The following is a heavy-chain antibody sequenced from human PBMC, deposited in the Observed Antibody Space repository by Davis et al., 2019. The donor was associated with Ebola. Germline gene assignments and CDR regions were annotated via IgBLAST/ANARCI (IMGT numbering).Heavy chain of an antibody. CDR1: GFTFSSYW. CDR2: IKQDGSEK. Sequence: PGGSLRLSCAASGFTFSSYWMSWVRQAPGKGLEWVANIKQDGSEKYYVDSVKGRFTISRDNAKNSLYLQMNSLRAEDTAVYYCARDMWARVYGLRDHHYYDERGLDYWGQGTLVTVSS. J-gene: IGHJ4*02. CDR3: ARDMWARVYGLRDHHYYDERGLDY. D-gene: IGHD3-22*01. V-gene: IGHV3-7*03.